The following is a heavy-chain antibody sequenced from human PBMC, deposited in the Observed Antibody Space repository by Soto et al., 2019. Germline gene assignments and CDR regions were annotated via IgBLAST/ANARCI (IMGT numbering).Heavy chain of an antibody. Sequence: GGSLRLSCAASGFTFSSYAMHWVRQAPGKGLEWVAVISYDGSKKYYADSVKGRFTISRDNSKNTLYLQMNSRRAEDTAVYSCASDPWPYMDYYDSSGYYHYFDYWGPGTLVTVSS. CDR1: GFTFSSYA. V-gene: IGHV3-30-3*01. D-gene: IGHD3-22*01. CDR2: ISYDGSKK. CDR3: ASDPWPYMDYYDSSGYYHYFDY. J-gene: IGHJ4*02.